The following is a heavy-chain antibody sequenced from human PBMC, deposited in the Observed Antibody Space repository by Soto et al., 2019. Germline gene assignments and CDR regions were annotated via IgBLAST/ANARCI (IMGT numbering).Heavy chain of an antibody. J-gene: IGHJ4*02. CDR2: ISAYNGNT. Sequence: ASVKVSCKASGYTYTSYGISWVRQAPGQGLEWMGWISAYNGNTNYAQKLQGRVTMTTDTSTSTAYMELRSLRSDDTAVYYCARAVSRSGPYYFDYWGQGTLVIVSS. V-gene: IGHV1-18*01. CDR3: ARAVSRSGPYYFDY. D-gene: IGHD3-3*01. CDR1: GYTYTSYG.